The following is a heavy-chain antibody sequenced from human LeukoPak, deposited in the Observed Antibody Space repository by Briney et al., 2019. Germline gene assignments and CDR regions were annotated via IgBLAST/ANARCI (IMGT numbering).Heavy chain of an antibody. D-gene: IGHD3-22*01. CDR3: ARVDNSGYADY. CDR1: GRTYSSHT. V-gene: IGHV1-69*02. Sequence: PSVKLSCKASGRTYSSHTISWARQAPGQALEWMGRIIHILGIANYAQKFQGRVTITADKSTSTVYMELSTLRSEDSAVYYSARVDNSGYADYWGQETLVTVSS. J-gene: IGHJ4*02. CDR2: IIHILGIA.